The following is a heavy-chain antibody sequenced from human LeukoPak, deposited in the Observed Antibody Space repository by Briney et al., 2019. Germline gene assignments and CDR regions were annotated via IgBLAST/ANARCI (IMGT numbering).Heavy chain of an antibody. CDR1: GYTFTSYY. Sequence: GASVKVSCKASGYTFTSYYMHWVRQAPGQGLEWMGIINPSGGSTSYAQKFQGRVTMTRDTSTSTVYMELSSLRSEDTAVYYCATTPYYDILTGYYNLDFDYWGQGTLVTVSS. J-gene: IGHJ4*02. CDR2: INPSGGST. D-gene: IGHD3-9*01. CDR3: ATTPYYDILTGYYNLDFDY. V-gene: IGHV1-46*01.